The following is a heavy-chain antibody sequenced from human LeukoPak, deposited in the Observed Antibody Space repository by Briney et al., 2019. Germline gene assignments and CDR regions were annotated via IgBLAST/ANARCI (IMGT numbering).Heavy chain of an antibody. Sequence: ASVKVSCKASRYTFTGYYMHWVRQAPGQGLEWMGWINPNSGGTNYAQKFQGRVTMTRDTSISTAHMELSRLRSDDTAVYYCARERVAAAGWFDPWGQGTLVTVSS. D-gene: IGHD6-13*01. V-gene: IGHV1-2*02. CDR2: INPNSGGT. CDR3: ARERVAAAGWFDP. CDR1: RYTFTGYY. J-gene: IGHJ5*02.